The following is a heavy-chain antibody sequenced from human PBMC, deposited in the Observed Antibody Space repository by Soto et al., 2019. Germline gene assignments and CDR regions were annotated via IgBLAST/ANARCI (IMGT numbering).Heavy chain of an antibody. CDR2: IGTAGDT. CDR3: ARMQVVRGEDYYHYGMDV. V-gene: IGHV3-13*01. D-gene: IGHD3-10*01. Sequence: VGSLRLSCAASGFTFSSYDMHWVRQATGKGLEWVSAIGTAGDTYYPGSVKGRFTISRENAKNSLYLQMNSLRAGDTAVYYCARMQVVRGEDYYHYGMDVWGQGTTVTVSS. CDR1: GFTFSSYD. J-gene: IGHJ6*02.